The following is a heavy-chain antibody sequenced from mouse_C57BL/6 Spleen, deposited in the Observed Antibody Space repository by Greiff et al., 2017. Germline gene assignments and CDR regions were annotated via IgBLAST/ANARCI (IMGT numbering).Heavy chain of an antibody. Sequence: DVKLVESGPGLVKPSQSLSLTCSVTGYSITSGYYWNWIRQFPGNKLEWMGYISYDGSNNYNPSLKNRISITRDTSKNQFFLKLNSVTTEDTATYYCARDKDHARDYWGQGTSVTGSS. CDR2: ISYDGSN. J-gene: IGHJ4*01. CDR3: ARDKDHARDY. CDR1: GYSITSGYY. V-gene: IGHV3-6*01.